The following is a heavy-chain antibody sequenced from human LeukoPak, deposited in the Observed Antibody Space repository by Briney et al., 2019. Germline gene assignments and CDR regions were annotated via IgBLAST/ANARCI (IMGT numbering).Heavy chain of an antibody. CDR2: ISSSSSTI. CDR1: GFTFSSYS. Sequence: GASLRLSCAASGFTFSSYSMNWVRQAPGKGLEWVSYISSSSSTIYYADSVKGRFTISRDNAKNSLYLQMNSLRAEDTAVYYCARDAPLTYWGQGTLVTVSS. CDR3: ARDAPLTY. V-gene: IGHV3-48*04. J-gene: IGHJ4*02.